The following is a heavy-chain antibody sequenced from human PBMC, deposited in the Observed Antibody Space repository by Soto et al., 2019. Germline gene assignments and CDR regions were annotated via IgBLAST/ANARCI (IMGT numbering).Heavy chain of an antibody. Sequence: GGSLRLSCAASGFTFSSYGMHWVRQAPGKGLEWVAVMSSDGSIKYYADSVKGRFTISRDNSKNTLYLQINSLRAEATAVYYCAKERSSSWYYSDSWGQGTLVTVSS. J-gene: IGHJ4*02. CDR3: AKERSSSWYYSDS. CDR2: MSSDGSIK. CDR1: GFTFSSYG. V-gene: IGHV3-30*18. D-gene: IGHD6-13*01.